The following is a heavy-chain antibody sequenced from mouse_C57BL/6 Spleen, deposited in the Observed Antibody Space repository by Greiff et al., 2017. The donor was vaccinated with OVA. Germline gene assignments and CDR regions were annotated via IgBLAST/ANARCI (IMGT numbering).Heavy chain of an antibody. J-gene: IGHJ4*01. V-gene: IGHV1-61*01. CDR2: IYPSDSET. Sequence: QVQLQQSGAELVRPGSSVKLSCKASGYTFTSYWMDWVKQRPGQGLEWIGNIYPSDSETHYNQKFKDKATLTVDKSSSTAYMQLSSLTSEDSAVYYCARTFYGYDRYYAMDYWGQGTSVTVSS. D-gene: IGHD2-9*01. CDR1: GYTFTSYW. CDR3: ARTFYGYDRYYAMDY.